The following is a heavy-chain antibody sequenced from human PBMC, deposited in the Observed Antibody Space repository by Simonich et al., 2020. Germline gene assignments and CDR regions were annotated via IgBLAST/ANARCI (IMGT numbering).Heavy chain of an antibody. V-gene: IGHV1-2*06. D-gene: IGHD2-2*01. J-gene: IGHJ3*02. CDR3: ARDTVLGYCSSTSCYDAFDI. Sequence: VQLVQSGAEVKKPGASVKVSCQASGYTFTGYDLHWLRQARGKGLEWKERNNPNRGGTNKPQKFKDGVNNTKTPSISTAYMELSRLRAADTAVYYCARDTVLGYCSSTSCYDAFDIWGQGTMVTVSS. CDR2: NNPNRGGT. CDR1: GYTFTGYD.